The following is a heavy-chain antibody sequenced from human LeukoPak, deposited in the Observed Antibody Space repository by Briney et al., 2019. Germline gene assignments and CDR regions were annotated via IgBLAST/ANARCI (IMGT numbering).Heavy chain of an antibody. D-gene: IGHD5-24*01. Sequence: GGSLRLSCAASGCSFSRYAIHWVRQAPGKGLEYVSAVCSNAACAYYADSVRGRFSMSRDNSKNTVWLQMDNLRVEDMAIYYCVRRDGYNFDYWGRGTLVTVSS. V-gene: IGHV3-64*02. CDR2: VCSNAACA. CDR3: VRRDGYNFDY. J-gene: IGHJ4*02. CDR1: GCSFSRYA.